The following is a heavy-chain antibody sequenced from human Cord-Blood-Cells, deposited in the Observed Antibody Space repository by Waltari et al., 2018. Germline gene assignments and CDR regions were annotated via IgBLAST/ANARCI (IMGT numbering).Heavy chain of an antibody. J-gene: IGHJ4*02. CDR2: ISGSGGST. CDR3: AKEFYGDYFDY. V-gene: IGHV3-23*04. Sequence: EVQLVESGGGLVQPGGSLRLSCAASGFPFSCDVMCWVRQAPGEGLEWVSAISGSGGSTYYADSVKGRFTISRDNSKNTLYLQMNSLRAEDTAVYYCAKEFYGDYFDYWGQGTLVTVSS. D-gene: IGHD4-17*01. CDR1: GFPFSCDV.